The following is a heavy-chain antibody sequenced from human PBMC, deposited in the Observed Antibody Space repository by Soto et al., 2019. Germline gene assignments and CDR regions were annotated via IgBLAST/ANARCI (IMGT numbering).Heavy chain of an antibody. V-gene: IGHV3-23*01. J-gene: IGHJ6*02. D-gene: IGHD5-18*01. CDR2: VSGSGGGT. CDR1: GFTFSNYA. Sequence: GGSLRLSCAASGFTFSNYAMNWVRQAPGKGLEWVSAVSGSGGGTYYADSVKARFTISRDNSKNSLYLQMNSLRAEDTAVYCCAKAGYPYPYALDVWGQGTTVTVSS. CDR3: AKAGYPYPYALDV.